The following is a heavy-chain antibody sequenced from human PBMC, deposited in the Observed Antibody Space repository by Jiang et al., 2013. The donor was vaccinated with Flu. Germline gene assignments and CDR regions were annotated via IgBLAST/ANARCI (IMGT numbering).Heavy chain of an antibody. CDR1: GGTFSSYA. CDR2: IIPIFGTA. CDR3: ATATSSPTVVGPRRSYYYYGMDV. V-gene: IGHV1-69*01. D-gene: IGHD4-11*01. J-gene: IGHJ6*02. Sequence: SSVKVSCKASGGTFSSYAISWVRQAPGQGLEWMGGIIPIFGTANYAQKFQGRVTITADESTSTAYMELSSLRSEDTAVYYCATATSSPTVVGPRRSYYYYGMDVWGQGTTVTVSS.